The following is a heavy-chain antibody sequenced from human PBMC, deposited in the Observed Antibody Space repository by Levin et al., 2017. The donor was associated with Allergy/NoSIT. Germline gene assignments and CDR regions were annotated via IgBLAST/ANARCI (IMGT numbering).Heavy chain of an antibody. CDR1: GILFSSYD. J-gene: IGHJ6*02. CDR2: ISAGGNYI. CDR3: ASWAMYNYDRSAFDYFYYAMDV. Sequence: GESLKISCAASGILFSSYDMNWVRQAPGKGLEWVSSISAGGNYIYYADSVKGRFTISRDNAKNSLFLQMNSLRAEDTAVYYCASWAMYNYDRSAFDYFYYAMDVWGQGTTVTVSS. D-gene: IGHD3-22*01. V-gene: IGHV3-21*01.